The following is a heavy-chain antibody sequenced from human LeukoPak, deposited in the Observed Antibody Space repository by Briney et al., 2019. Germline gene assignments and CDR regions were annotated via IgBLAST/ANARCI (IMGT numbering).Heavy chain of an antibody. D-gene: IGHD3-3*01. CDR1: GFTFSSYW. V-gene: IGHV3-74*01. Sequence: GGSLRLSCAASGFTFSSYWMHWVRQAPGKGRVWVSRINSDGSSTSYADSVKGRFTISRDNAKNTLYLQMNSLRAEDTAVYYCARETVLRYDFWSGYYMRAFDIWGQGTMVTVSS. J-gene: IGHJ3*02. CDR3: ARETVLRYDFWSGYYMRAFDI. CDR2: INSDGSST.